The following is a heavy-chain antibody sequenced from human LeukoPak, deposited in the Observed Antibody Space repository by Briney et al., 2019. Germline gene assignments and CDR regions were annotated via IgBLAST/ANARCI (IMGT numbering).Heavy chain of an antibody. Sequence: SETLSLTCTVSGGSISSSSCYWGWVRQPSGKGLEWIASIYYSGSSYYNPSLKSRVTMSVDTSKNQFSLKLSSVTAADTAVYYCVRLDYSNFFDYWGQGNLVSVSS. D-gene: IGHD4-11*01. CDR3: VRLDYSNFFDY. J-gene: IGHJ4*02. CDR1: GGSISSSSCY. CDR2: IYYSGSS. V-gene: IGHV4-39*07.